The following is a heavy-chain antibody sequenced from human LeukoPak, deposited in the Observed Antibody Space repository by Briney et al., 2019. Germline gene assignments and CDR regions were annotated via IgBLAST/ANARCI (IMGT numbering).Heavy chain of an antibody. J-gene: IGHJ3*02. D-gene: IGHD3-10*01. CDR1: GYTLTELS. V-gene: IGHV1-24*01. CDR3: ATFRGFGYAFDI. CDR2: FDPEDGET. Sequence: ASVKVSCKVSGYTLTELSMHWVRQAPGKGLEWMGGFDPEDGETVYAQKFQGRVTMTEDTSTDTAYMELSSLRSEDTAVCYCATFRGFGYAFDIWGQGTMVTVSS.